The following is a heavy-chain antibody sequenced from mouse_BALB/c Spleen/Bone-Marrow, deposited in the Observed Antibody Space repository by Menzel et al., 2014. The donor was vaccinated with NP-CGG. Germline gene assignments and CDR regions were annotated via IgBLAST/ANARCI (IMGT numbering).Heavy chain of an antibody. CDR3: ARPLYDGYYVAY. J-gene: IGHJ3*01. Sequence: EVQRVESGGGLVQPEGSLKLSCATSGFTFSDYYMYWVRQTPEKRLEWVAYISNGGGSTYYPDTVKGRFTISRDNAKNTLYLQMSRLKSEDTAMYYCARPLYDGYYVAYWGQGTLVTVSA. D-gene: IGHD2-3*01. CDR2: ISNGGGST. V-gene: IGHV5-12*02. CDR1: GFTFSDYY.